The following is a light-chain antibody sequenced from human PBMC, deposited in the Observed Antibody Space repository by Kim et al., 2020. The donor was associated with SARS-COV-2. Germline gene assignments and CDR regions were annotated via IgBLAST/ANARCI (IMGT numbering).Light chain of an antibody. CDR2: EVD. CDR1: SSDVGGYKY. V-gene: IGLV2-14*01. CDR3: SSYIRGSTNYV. Sequence: SIPISCTGPSSDVGGYKYVSWYQQHPGKAPKLVIYEVDNRPSGVSIRFSGSKSGNTASLTISGLQAEDEADYYCSSYIRGSTNYVFGTGTKVTVL. J-gene: IGLJ1*01.